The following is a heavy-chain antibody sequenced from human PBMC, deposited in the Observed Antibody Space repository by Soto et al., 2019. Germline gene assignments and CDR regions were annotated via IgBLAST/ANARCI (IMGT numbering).Heavy chain of an antibody. V-gene: IGHV3-30*18. D-gene: IGHD1-26*01. Sequence: QVQLVESGGGVVQPGTSLRLSCAASGFTFKTHAMHWVRQAPGKGPEWMAVIAYDGNEKFYADSVKGRFTISRDNSKNALYLQMNILRNEDTAVYYCGKDVGDYVPYYYGVDVWGQGTTVTVSS. CDR3: GKDVGDYVPYYYGVDV. J-gene: IGHJ6*02. CDR2: IAYDGNEK. CDR1: GFTFKTHA.